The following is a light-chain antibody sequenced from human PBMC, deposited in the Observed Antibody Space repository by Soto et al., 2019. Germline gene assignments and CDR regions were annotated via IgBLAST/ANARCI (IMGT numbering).Light chain of an antibody. V-gene: IGKV1-12*01. CDR2: FAS. CDR3: LQAQTFPRT. CDR1: QAIGDR. Sequence: DIQLTQSPSSVSASVGDSVTITCRASQAIGDRLAWFQQKPGRAPRHLIQFASTLLRGVPSRCSGSGSGTDFILTINSLQAEDFATYYCLQAQTFPRTFGQGTRVE. J-gene: IGKJ1*01.